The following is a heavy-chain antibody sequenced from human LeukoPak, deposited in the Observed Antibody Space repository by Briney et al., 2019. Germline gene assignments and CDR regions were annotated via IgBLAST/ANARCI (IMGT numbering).Heavy chain of an antibody. CDR2: MNLNSGYT. J-gene: IGHJ4*02. CDR3: ARGLNLKVATHTSGDY. V-gene: IGHV1-8*01. D-gene: IGHD3-22*01. Sequence: GASVKVSCKASGYTFTSYDINWVRQAAGQGLEWMGWMNLNSGYTGYAQKFRGRVTMTRDTSISIAYMELTSLRSEDTAVYFCARGLNLKVATHTSGDYWGQGTLVTVSS. CDR1: GYTFTSYD.